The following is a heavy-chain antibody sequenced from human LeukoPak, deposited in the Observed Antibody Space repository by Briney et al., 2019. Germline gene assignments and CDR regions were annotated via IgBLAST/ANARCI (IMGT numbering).Heavy chain of an antibody. CDR1: GFSLSTRAAG. J-gene: IGHJ4*02. CDR3: AHILSIVATGTYHFDY. V-gene: IGHV2-5*02. D-gene: IGHD6-13*01. CDR2: FYWDDDK. Sequence: SGPTLVKPTQTLTLTCTFSGFSLSTRAAGVGWIRHPPVKALERLTFFYWDDDKRYSPSLKRKLTSTKDTSKNHVVLTMPNIDPVDTATYSCAHILSIVATGTYHFDYWGKGTLVTVSS.